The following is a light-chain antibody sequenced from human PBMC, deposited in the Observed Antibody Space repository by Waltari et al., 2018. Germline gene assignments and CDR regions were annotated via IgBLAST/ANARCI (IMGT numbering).Light chain of an antibody. Sequence: QMTQSPSSLSASVGIRNTISCQSSQDVINFIKWYQQKPGKDPQLLIYDGATLTTGVPLRFSGSGSGTHFTRTINSLQREDVGNYYCQQSEAFGKGTKVEI. CDR2: DGA. CDR1: QDVINF. CDR3: QQSEA. V-gene: IGKV1-33*01. J-gene: IGKJ1*01.